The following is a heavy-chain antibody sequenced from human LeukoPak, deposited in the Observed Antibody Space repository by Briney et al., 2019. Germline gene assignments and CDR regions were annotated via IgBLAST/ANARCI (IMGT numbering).Heavy chain of an antibody. Sequence: SGTLSLTCAVSGGSISSSNWWTWVRQPPGKGLEWIGEIYHSGSTNYNPSLKSRVTISVDKSKNQFSLKLSSVTAADTAVYYCARGMGDSSSWYPFDYWGQGTLVTVSS. CDR3: ARGMGDSSSWYPFDY. D-gene: IGHD6-13*01. CDR1: GGSISSSNW. J-gene: IGHJ4*02. CDR2: IYHSGST. V-gene: IGHV4-4*02.